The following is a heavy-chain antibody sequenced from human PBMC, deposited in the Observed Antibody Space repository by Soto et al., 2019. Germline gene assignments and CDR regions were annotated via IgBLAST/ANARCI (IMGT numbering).Heavy chain of an antibody. V-gene: IGHV3-72*01. J-gene: IGHJ4*02. CDR2: TMNKANSYSA. Sequence: EVQLVESGGGLVQPGGYLRLSCAASGFSFSDYYMDWVRQVPGKGLEWVGRTMNKANSYSAEYAPPVKGRFTISRHDLEDSMYLQMNNLKTEDTAVYYCARDTGGSYDYWGQGALVTVSS. CDR3: ARDTGGSYDY. D-gene: IGHD1-26*01. CDR1: GFSFSDYY.